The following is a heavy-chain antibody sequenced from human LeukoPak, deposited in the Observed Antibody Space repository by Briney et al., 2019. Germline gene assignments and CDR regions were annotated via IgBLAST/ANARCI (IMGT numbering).Heavy chain of an antibody. J-gene: IGHJ6*02. CDR1: GFTFSSYE. Sequence: PGGSLRLSCAASGFTFSSYEMHWVRQAPGKGLEWVSYITSSGSNIYYADSVKGRFTISRDNAKNSLYLQMNSLRAEDTAVYYGARARTSGYEDYGMDVWGQGTTVTVSS. CDR2: ITSSGSNI. V-gene: IGHV3-48*03. CDR3: ARARTSGYEDYGMDV. D-gene: IGHD3-9*01.